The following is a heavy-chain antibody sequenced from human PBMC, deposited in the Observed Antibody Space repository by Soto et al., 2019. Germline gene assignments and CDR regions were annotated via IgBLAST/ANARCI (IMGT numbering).Heavy chain of an antibody. CDR3: ARGRGYSSSEYYYYYYGMDV. Sequence: SVKVSCKASGGTFSSYAISWVRQAPGQGLEWMGGIIPIFGTANYAQKFQGRVTITADKSTSTAYMELSSLRSEDTAVYYCARGRGYSSSEYYYYYYGMDVWGQGTTVTAP. CDR2: IIPIFGTA. CDR1: GGTFSSYA. V-gene: IGHV1-69*06. J-gene: IGHJ6*02. D-gene: IGHD6-6*01.